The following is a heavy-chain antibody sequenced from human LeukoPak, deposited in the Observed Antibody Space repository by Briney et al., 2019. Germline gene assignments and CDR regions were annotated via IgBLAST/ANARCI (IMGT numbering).Heavy chain of an antibody. Sequence: GGSLRLSCAASGFTFSDYYMSWIRQAPGKGLEWVSYITTSGSAIYYADSVKGRTTISRDTAKNALNVQMNRLTAETTPVYYCAGVGMMWGQGTLVTVSS. CDR2: ITTSGSAI. CDR3: AGVGMM. CDR1: GFTFSDYY. J-gene: IGHJ4*02. V-gene: IGHV3-11*01. D-gene: IGHD3-16*01.